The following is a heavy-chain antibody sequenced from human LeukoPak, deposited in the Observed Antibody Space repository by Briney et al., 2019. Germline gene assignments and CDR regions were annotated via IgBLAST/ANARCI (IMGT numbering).Heavy chain of an antibody. Sequence: SETLSLTCAVYGGSFSTYYWSWIRQPPGKGLEWIGYIYYTGSTNYNPSLKSRVTISVDTSKNQFSLKLSSVTAADTAVYYCARDRGDGYDYFWDYWGQGTLVTVSS. CDR2: IYYTGST. D-gene: IGHD5-12*01. CDR1: GGSFSTYY. V-gene: IGHV4-59*01. J-gene: IGHJ4*02. CDR3: ARDRGDGYDYFWDY.